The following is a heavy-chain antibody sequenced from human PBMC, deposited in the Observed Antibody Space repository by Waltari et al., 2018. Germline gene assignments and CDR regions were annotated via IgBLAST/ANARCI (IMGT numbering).Heavy chain of an antibody. V-gene: IGHV4-34*01. CDR2: INHRGST. CDR3: AGGRYQLPA. Sequence: QVQLQQWGAGLLKPSETLSLTCAVYGGSFSGYYWSWIRQPPGKGLEWIGEINHRGSTNYNPALKSRGTISVDTSKNQFSLKLSSVTAADTAVYYWAGGRYQLPAWGQGTLVTVSS. J-gene: IGHJ5*02. D-gene: IGHD2-2*01. CDR1: GGSFSGYY.